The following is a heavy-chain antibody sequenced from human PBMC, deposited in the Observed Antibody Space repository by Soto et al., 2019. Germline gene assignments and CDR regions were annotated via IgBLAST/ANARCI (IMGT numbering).Heavy chain of an antibody. CDR2: ISYDGSNK. J-gene: IGHJ4*02. CDR3: AKAAVGYCTNGVCYYFDY. Sequence: GGSRRRSWAASGFTFRSYGMHWVRQAPGKGLEWVAVISYDGSNKYYADSVKGRFTISRDNSKNTLYLQMNSLRAEDTAVYYCAKAAVGYCTNGVCYYFDYWGQGTLVTVSS. V-gene: IGHV3-30*18. CDR1: GFTFRSYG. D-gene: IGHD2-8*01.